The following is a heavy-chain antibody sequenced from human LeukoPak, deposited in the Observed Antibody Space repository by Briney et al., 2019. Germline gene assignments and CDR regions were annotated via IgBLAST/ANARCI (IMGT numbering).Heavy chain of an antibody. Sequence: SETLSLTCTVSGGSISSYYWSWIRQPPGKGLEWIGYIYYSGSTNYNPSLKSRVTISVDTSKNQFSLKLSSVTAADTAVYYCARDLAAVAGFDYWGQGTLVTVSS. J-gene: IGHJ4*02. CDR2: IYYSGST. D-gene: IGHD6-19*01. CDR3: ARDLAAVAGFDY. V-gene: IGHV4-59*01. CDR1: GGSISSYY.